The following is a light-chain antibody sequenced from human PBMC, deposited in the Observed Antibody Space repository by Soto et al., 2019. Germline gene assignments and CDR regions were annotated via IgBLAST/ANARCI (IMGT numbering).Light chain of an antibody. CDR2: GAS. J-gene: IGKJ1*01. CDR3: QQYNNWPPWT. Sequence: EIVMTQSPATLSVSPGERATLSCRASQSVSSNLAWYQQKPGQAPRLLIYGASTRATGIPARFRGSGSGTEFNLNIRGLQSEDFAVYYCQQYNNWPPWTFGQGTKVEIK. V-gene: IGKV3-15*01. CDR1: QSVSSN.